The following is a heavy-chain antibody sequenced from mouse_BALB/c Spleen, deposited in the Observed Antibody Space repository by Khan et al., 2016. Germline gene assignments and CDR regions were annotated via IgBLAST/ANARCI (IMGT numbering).Heavy chain of an antibody. Sequence: QVTLKESGPGILQPSQTLSLTCSFSGFSLNTYGMGVGWIRQPSGKGLEWLAHIWWNDNKSYNIALNSRLTISKDTSTNQHLLRIPSGDTAATASCFCARMARWDGAYWGQGTLVTVSA. V-gene: IGHV8-11*01. J-gene: IGHJ3*01. CDR3: ARMARWDGAY. CDR1: GFSLNTYGMG. D-gene: IGHD4-1*01. CDR2: IWWNDNK.